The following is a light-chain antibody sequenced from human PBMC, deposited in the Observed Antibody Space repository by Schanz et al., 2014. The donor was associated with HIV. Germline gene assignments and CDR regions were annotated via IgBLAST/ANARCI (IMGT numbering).Light chain of an antibody. V-gene: IGLV1-51*01. CDR2: DND. J-gene: IGLJ1*01. CDR1: GSNIGSNY. CDR3: GTWDSSLSVGV. Sequence: QSVLTQPPSVSAAPGQKVTISCSGSGSNIGSNYVSSYQPLPGTAPKLLIYDNDKRPSGIPDRFSGTKSDTSATLGITGLQTGDEADYYCGTWDSSLSVGVFGTGTKVTVL.